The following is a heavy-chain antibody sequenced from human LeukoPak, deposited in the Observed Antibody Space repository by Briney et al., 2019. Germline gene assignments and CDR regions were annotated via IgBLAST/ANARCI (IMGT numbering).Heavy chain of an antibody. CDR2: IYWNDDK. D-gene: IGHD3-22*01. Sequence: SGPTLVKPTQTLTLTCTFSGFSLSTSGVGVGWIRQPPGKALEWLALIYWNDDKRYSPSLKSGLTITKDTSKNQVVLTMTNMDPVDTATYYCAHSSYYYDSSGYYSYYFDYWGQGTLVTVSS. V-gene: IGHV2-5*01. CDR3: AHSSYYYDSSGYYSYYFDY. CDR1: GFSLSTSGVG. J-gene: IGHJ4*02.